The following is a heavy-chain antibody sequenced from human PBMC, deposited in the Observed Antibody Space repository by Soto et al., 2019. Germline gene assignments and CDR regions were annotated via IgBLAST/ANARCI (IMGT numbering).Heavy chain of an antibody. V-gene: IGHV3-23*01. D-gene: IGHD4-17*01. CDR1: GFTFSSYA. CDR2: ISGSGGST. CDR3: AISDTPYGDYVLSPDLFDY. J-gene: IGHJ4*02. Sequence: PGGSLRLSCAASGFTFSSYAMSWVRQAPGKGLEWVSAISGSGGSTYYADSVKGRFTISRDNSKNTLYLQMNSLRAEDTAVYYCAISDTPYGDYVLSPDLFDYWGQGTLVTVSS.